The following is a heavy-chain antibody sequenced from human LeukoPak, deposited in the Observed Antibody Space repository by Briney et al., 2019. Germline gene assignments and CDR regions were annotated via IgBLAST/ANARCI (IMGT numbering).Heavy chain of an antibody. Sequence: GGSPRLSCAASGFTFSSYAMSWVCQAPGKGLEWVAVISYDGSNKYYADSVKGRFTISRDNSKNTLYLQMNSLRAEDTAVYYCAKDSGLDYWGQGTLVTVSS. CDR3: AKDSGLDY. CDR2: ISYDGSNK. V-gene: IGHV3-30*18. CDR1: GFTFSSYA. J-gene: IGHJ4*02. D-gene: IGHD1-14*01.